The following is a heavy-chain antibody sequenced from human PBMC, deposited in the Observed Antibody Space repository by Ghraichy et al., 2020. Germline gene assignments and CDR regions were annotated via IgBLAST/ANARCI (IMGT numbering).Heavy chain of an antibody. V-gene: IGHV1-69*13. D-gene: IGHD1-1*01. CDR1: GGTFSSYA. J-gene: IGHJ5*02. Sequence: SVKVSCKASGGTFSSYAISWVRQAPGQGLEWMGGIIPIFGTANYAQKFQGRVTITADESTSTAYMELSSLRSEDTAVYYCAPDQTGTGYWFDPWGQGTLVTVSS. CDR2: IIPIFGTA. CDR3: APDQTGTGYWFDP.